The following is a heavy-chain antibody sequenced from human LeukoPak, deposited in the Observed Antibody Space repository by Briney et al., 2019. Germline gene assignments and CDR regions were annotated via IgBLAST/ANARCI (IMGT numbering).Heavy chain of an antibody. CDR2: MNPNSGNT. V-gene: IGHV1-8*01. CDR1: GYTFTSYD. Sequence: ASVKVSCKASGYTFTSYDINWVRQATGQGLEWMGWMNPNSGNTGYAQKFQGRVTMTRNTSISTAYMELSSLRSEDTAVYYCARGGKAVNWFDPWGQGTLVTSPQ. CDR3: ARGGKAVNWFDP. J-gene: IGHJ5*02. D-gene: IGHD3-10*01.